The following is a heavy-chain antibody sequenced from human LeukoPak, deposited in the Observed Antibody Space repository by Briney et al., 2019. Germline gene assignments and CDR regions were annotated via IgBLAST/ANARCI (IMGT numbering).Heavy chain of an antibody. V-gene: IGHV3-15*01. J-gene: IGHJ3*02. CDR2: IRRITDGGTT. D-gene: IGHD1-14*01. CDR3: ATAVSRYTLTWGGFDI. Sequence: PGRSLRLSCTASGFTFGDYAMSWFRQAPRKGLEWVGRIRRITDGGTTGYAAPVKGRFTISRDDSKNTLYLQMNSLKTEDAGVYYCATAVSRYTLTWGGFDIWGQGTRVTVSS. CDR1: GFTFGDYA.